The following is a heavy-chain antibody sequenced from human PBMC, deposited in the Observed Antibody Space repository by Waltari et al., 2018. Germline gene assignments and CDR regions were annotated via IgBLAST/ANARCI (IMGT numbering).Heavy chain of an antibody. CDR3: AKNPLYGARTAYFDS. Sequence: EVQLVESGGGLVQPGGSLRLSCVASGFNFSNFAMSWVRQAPGKGLEWASIIIGSGGSAYYADSVKGRFTISRDNSKNTLYLQMDSLRVDDTAVYYCAKNPLYGARTAYFDSWGQGTLVTVSS. CDR2: IIGSGGSA. V-gene: IGHV3-23*04. J-gene: IGHJ4*02. D-gene: IGHD3-3*01. CDR1: GFNFSNFA.